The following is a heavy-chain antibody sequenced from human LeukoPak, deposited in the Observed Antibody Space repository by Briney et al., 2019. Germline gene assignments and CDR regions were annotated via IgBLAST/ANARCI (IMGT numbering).Heavy chain of an antibody. CDR3: GRDRQYDFDY. Sequence: ASVKVSCKASGYTFAESGISWVRQAPGQGLEWMGWIGAYNGNTKYVQKFQGRVTMTADTSTSTAYLELGSLSSDDTALYYCGRDRQYDFDYWGQGTLVTVSS. CDR1: GYTFAESG. CDR2: IGAYNGNT. D-gene: IGHD2-2*01. V-gene: IGHV1-18*01. J-gene: IGHJ4*02.